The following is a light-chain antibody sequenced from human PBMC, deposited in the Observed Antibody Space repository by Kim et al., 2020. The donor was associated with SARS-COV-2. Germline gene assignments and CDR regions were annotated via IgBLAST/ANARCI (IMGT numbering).Light chain of an antibody. CDR2: RDR. V-gene: IGLV3-9*01. Sequence: VALGQTATIPCGGNNIENKNVHWYHQRPGQAPVLVMYRDRKRPSGIPERLSGSNSGNTATLTISRVEAGDEGDYYCQVWDSRAVVFGGGTQLTVL. CDR3: QVWDSRAVV. J-gene: IGLJ2*01. CDR1: NIENKN.